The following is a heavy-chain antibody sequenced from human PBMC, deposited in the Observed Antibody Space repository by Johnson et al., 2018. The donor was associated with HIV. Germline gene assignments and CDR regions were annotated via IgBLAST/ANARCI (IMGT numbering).Heavy chain of an antibody. D-gene: IGHD5-18*01. Sequence: QVQLVESGGGVVQPGRSLRLYCAASGFTFSSYAMHWVRQAPGKGLEWVAVISYDGSNKYYADSVKGRFTISRDNSKNTLYLQMNSLRAEDTAVYYCANGGYSYGYDAFDIWGQGTMVTVSS. CDR2: ISYDGSNK. CDR3: ANGGYSYGYDAFDI. CDR1: GFTFSSYA. V-gene: IGHV3-30-3*01. J-gene: IGHJ3*02.